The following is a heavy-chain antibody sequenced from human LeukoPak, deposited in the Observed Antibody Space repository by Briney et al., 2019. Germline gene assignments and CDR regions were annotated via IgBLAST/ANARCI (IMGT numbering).Heavy chain of an antibody. CDR1: GGSISSSSYY. CDR3: ASVTAMASFDY. D-gene: IGHD5-18*01. Sequence: SETLSLTCTVSGGSISSSSYYWGWIRQPPGKGLEWIGSIYYSGSTYYNPSLKSRVTISVDTSKNQFSLKLSSVTAADTAVYYCASVTAMASFDYWGQGTLVTVSS. CDR2: IYYSGST. V-gene: IGHV4-39*07. J-gene: IGHJ4*02.